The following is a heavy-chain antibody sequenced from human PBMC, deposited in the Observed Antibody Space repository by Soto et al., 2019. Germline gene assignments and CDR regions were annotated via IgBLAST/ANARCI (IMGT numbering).Heavy chain of an antibody. Sequence: SETLSLTCPVSGGSICSSRYYWGWIRQPPGKGLEWIGSIYYSGSTYYNPSLKSRVTISVDTSKNQFSLKLSSVTAADTAVYYCARLLGTYCSSTSCSYDMDGWGKGTTVTVS. V-gene: IGHV4-39*01. CDR3: ARLLGTYCSSTSCSYDMDG. D-gene: IGHD2-2*01. J-gene: IGHJ6*03. CDR1: GGSICSSRYY. CDR2: IYYSGST.